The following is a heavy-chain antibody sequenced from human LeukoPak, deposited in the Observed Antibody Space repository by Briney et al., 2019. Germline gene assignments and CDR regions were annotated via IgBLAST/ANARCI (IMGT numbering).Heavy chain of an antibody. CDR3: ARLSASDYYGSGSFDY. V-gene: IGHV3-11*06. CDR1: GFSFSDYY. J-gene: IGHJ4*02. Sequence: GGSLRLSCAASGFSFSDYYMTWIRQAPGRGLECVSYISTSSSDTNYADSVKGRFTISRDNAKNSLYLQMNSLRAEDTAVYYCARLSASDYYGSGSFDYWGQGTLVTVSS. CDR2: ISTSSSDT. D-gene: IGHD3-10*01.